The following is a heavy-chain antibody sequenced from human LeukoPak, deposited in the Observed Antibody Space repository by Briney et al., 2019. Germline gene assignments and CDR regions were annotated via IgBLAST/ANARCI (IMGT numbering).Heavy chain of an antibody. CDR3: AKDSSGPMS. CDR2: IYRGAGT. CDR1: GFTVSDNY. Sequence: PGGSLRLSCAASGFTVSDNYMSWVRQAPGKGLEWVSVIYRGAGTYYADSVKGRFTISRDNSKNTLYLQMNSLRAEDTAVYYCAKDSSGPMSWGQGTLVTVSS. V-gene: IGHV3-66*01. J-gene: IGHJ5*02. D-gene: IGHD3-22*01.